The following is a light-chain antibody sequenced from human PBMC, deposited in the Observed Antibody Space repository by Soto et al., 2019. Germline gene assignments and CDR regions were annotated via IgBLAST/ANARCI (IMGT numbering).Light chain of an antibody. J-gene: IGKJ1*01. V-gene: IGKV1-9*01. CDR1: QGISSH. CDR3: QQYNGYRTWT. CDR2: GAS. Sequence: IQLTQSPSSLSASVGDRVTITCRSSQGISSHLAWYQQKPGKAPKLLIYGASTLQSGVPSRFTGSGSGTEFTLTINGLQPDDFATYYCQQYNGYRTWTFGQGTKVDI.